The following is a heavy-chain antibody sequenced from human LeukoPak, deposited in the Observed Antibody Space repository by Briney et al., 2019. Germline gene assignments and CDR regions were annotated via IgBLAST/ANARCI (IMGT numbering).Heavy chain of an antibody. CDR3: AKNGDSGSHYYLPMDG. J-gene: IGHJ6*03. CDR1: GFTFSNYA. Sequence: PGGSLTLSCAPSGFTFSNYAMTWVRQAPGKGLQWVSVISASGSSTCYADSVKGRFTISRDNSKNTLYLQMNSLRAEDTAVYSCAKNGDSGSHYYLPMDGWGKGPTVVVSS. D-gene: IGHD3-10*01. CDR2: ISASGSST. V-gene: IGHV3-23*01.